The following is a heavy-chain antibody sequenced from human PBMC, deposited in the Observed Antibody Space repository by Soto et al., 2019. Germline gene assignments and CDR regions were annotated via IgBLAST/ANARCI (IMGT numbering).Heavy chain of an antibody. J-gene: IGHJ4*02. V-gene: IGHV1-3*05. CDR3: AIEAYGGGFDY. CDR2: INAGNGNT. D-gene: IGHD4-17*01. Sequence: QVQLVQSGAEEKKPGASVKVSCKASGYTFTSYAMHWVRQAPGQRLEWMGWINAGNGNTKYSQKFQGRVTITRDTSASTAYMEPSSLRSEDTSVYYCAIEAYGGGFDYWGQGTLVTVSS. CDR1: GYTFTSYA.